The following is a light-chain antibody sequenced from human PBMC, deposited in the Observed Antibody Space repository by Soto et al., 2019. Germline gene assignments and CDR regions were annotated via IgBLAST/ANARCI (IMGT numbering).Light chain of an antibody. CDR1: NIGSKG. CDR2: SDT. Sequence: SYELTQPPSVSVAPGKTASISCGGNNIGSKGVHRYQQKPGQAPVLVIYSDTDLPPVIPERFSGSNSANLATLTISRVEAGDEVDYYCQVWDSGIAHVVFGGGTKLTVL. V-gene: IGLV3-21*04. CDR3: QVWDSGIAHVV. J-gene: IGLJ2*01.